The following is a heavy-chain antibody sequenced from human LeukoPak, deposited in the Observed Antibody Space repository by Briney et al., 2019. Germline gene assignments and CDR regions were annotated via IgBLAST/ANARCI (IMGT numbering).Heavy chain of an antibody. Sequence: SETLSLTCTVSGGSISSSSYYWGWIRQPPGKGLEWIGSIYYSGSTYYNPSLKSRVTISVDTSKNQFSLKLSSVTAADTAVYYCVRDYYDSSGYGDNWFDPWGQGTLVTVSS. CDR3: VRDYYDSSGYGDNWFDP. D-gene: IGHD3-22*01. V-gene: IGHV4-39*07. CDR1: GGSISSSSYY. J-gene: IGHJ5*02. CDR2: IYYSGST.